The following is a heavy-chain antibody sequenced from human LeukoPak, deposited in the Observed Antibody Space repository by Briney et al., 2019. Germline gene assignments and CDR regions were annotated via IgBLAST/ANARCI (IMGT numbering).Heavy chain of an antibody. CDR2: ISSSSSYI. D-gene: IGHD6-19*01. CDR1: GFTFSSYS. J-gene: IGHJ5*02. V-gene: IGHV3-21*01. Sequence: GGXXRLSCAASGFTFSSYSMNWVRQAPGKGLEWVSSISSSSSYIYYADSVKGRFTISRDNAKNSLYLQMNSLRAEDTAVYYCAREGVKRAVAGTWFDPWGQGTLVTVAS. CDR3: AREGVKRAVAGTWFDP.